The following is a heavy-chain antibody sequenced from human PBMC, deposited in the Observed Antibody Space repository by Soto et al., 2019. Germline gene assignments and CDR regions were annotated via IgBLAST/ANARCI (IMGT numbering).Heavy chain of an antibody. J-gene: IGHJ4*02. CDR3: ARDRLGKGMAGYDY. V-gene: IGHV4-31*03. CDR2: IYYSGST. D-gene: IGHD3-10*01. CDR1: GGSISSGGYY. Sequence: QVQLQESGPGLVKPSQTLSLTCTVSGGSISSGGYYWSWIRQHPGKGLEWIGYIYYSGSTYYNPSLKSRVTISVDTSKNPFSLKLSSVTAADTAVYYCARDRLGKGMAGYDYWGQGTLVTVSS.